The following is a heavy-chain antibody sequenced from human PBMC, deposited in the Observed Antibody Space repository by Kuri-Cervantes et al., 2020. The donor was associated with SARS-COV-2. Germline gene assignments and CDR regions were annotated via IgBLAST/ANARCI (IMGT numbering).Heavy chain of an antibody. Sequence: ASVKVSCKTSGYNFNSYGVTWVRQAPGQGLEWMGWISGYSGNTDYAQRFQDRVILTRDTYTGTAYMELRILRSDDTALYYCARGDFTAGFYWGQGTQVTVSS. CDR2: ISGYSGNT. V-gene: IGHV1-18*01. CDR3: ARGDFTAGFY. CDR1: GYNFNSYG. J-gene: IGHJ4*02. D-gene: IGHD3-3*01.